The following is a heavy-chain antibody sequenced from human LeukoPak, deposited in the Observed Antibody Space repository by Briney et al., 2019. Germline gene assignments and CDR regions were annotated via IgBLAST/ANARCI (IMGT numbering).Heavy chain of an antibody. V-gene: IGHV4-39*07. CDR3: ARDRYYYDSSGSVFDY. J-gene: IGHJ4*02. CDR2: IYYSGST. Sequence: PSETLSLTCTVSGGSISNSSSYWGWIRQPPGKGLEWIGSIYYSGSTYYNPSLKSRVTISVDTSKNQFSLKLSSVTAADTAVYYCARDRYYYDSSGSVFDYWGQGTLVTVSS. CDR1: GGSISNSSSY. D-gene: IGHD3-22*01.